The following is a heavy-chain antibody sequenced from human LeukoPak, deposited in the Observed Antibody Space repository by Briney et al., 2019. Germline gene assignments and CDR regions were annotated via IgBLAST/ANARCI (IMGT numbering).Heavy chain of an antibody. D-gene: IGHD3-16*01. J-gene: IGHJ3*02. Sequence: PSETLSLTCTVSGGSISSYYWSWIRQPPGKGLEWIGYIYYSGSTNYNPSLKSRVTISVDTSKNQFSLKLSSVTAADTAVYYCASFPYYDYVWGRQAFDIWGQGTMVTVSS. CDR1: GGSISSYY. CDR2: IYYSGST. V-gene: IGHV4-59*08. CDR3: ASFPYYDYVWGRQAFDI.